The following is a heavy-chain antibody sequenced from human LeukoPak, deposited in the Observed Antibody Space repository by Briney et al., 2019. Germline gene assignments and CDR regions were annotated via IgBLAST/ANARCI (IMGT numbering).Heavy chain of an antibody. D-gene: IGHD3-22*01. J-gene: IGHJ4*02. Sequence: SVKVSCKASGGTFSSYAISWVRQAPGQGLEWMGGIIPIFGTANYAQKFQGRVAITADESTSTAYMELSSLRSEDTAVYYCASLNYYDSSGTLFDYWGQGTLVAVSS. CDR2: IIPIFGTA. V-gene: IGHV1-69*01. CDR1: GGTFSSYA. CDR3: ASLNYYDSSGTLFDY.